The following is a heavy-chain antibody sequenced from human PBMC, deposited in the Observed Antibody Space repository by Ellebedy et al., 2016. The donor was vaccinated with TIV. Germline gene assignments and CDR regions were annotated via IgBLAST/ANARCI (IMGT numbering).Heavy chain of an antibody. CDR3: VRGSNVWRGVDY. CDR1: GFTFSIYW. V-gene: IGHV3-74*01. Sequence: PGGSLRLSCATSGFTFSIYWMHWVRQAPGKGLVWVSRTNSDGSYTDYADSVKGRFTISRDNARNTLYLEMNSLRVEDTAVYYCVRGSNVWRGVDYWGQGTLVTVSS. CDR2: TNSDGSYT. J-gene: IGHJ4*02. D-gene: IGHD6-19*01.